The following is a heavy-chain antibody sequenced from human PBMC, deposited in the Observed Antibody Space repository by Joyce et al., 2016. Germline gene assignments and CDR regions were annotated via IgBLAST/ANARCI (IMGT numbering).Heavy chain of an antibody. CDR2: ISDTSYYR. J-gene: IGHJ6*02. D-gene: IGHD3-16*01. V-gene: IGHV3-21*01. CDR1: GDTFSTSS. CDR3: ARGGISYYYAMDV. Sequence: QLVESGGGVVKPGGYLRLSCEASGDTFSTSSMSWFGQAPGKGLEGVAAISDTSYYRFHAETVRGRFTVSRDNAKKTLYLQMNSLRAEDSAVFYCARGGISYYYAMDVWGQGTTVTVSS.